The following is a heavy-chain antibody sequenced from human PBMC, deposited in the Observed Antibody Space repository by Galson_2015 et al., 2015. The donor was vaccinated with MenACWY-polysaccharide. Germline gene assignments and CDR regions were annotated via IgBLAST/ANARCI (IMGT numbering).Heavy chain of an antibody. CDR3: AKGKLGDSRD. D-gene: IGHD5-24*01. V-gene: IGHV3-23*01. CDR1: GFTFSDTA. CDR2: IPGSAAST. J-gene: IGHJ4*02. Sequence: SLRLSCAASGFTFSDTAMGWVRQAPGKGLEWAAAIPGSAASTFYADSVKGRFTISRDNSNNMLYLQMNSLTVEDTAIYYSAKGKLGDSRDWGQGTLVTVSS.